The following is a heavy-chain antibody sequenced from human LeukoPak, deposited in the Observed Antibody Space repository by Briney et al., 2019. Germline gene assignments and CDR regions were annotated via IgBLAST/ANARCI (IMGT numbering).Heavy chain of an antibody. CDR3: ARVQKGIAAAGTGGGWFEP. CDR1: GFTFSDYY. CDR2: ISSGGTII. V-gene: IGHV3-11*01. D-gene: IGHD6-13*01. Sequence: PGGSLRLSCAASGFTFSDYYMTWIRHAPGKGLEWISYISSGGTIIYYADSVRGQFTISRDNAKKSLYLQMNSLRAQGTAVYYCARVQKGIAAAGTGGGWFEPWGQGTLVTVSA. J-gene: IGHJ5*02.